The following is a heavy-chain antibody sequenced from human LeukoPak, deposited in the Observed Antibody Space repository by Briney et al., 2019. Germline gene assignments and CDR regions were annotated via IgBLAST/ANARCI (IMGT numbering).Heavy chain of an antibody. V-gene: IGHV4-31*03. Sequence: PSETLSLTCTVSGGSISSGGYYWSWIRQHPGKGLEWIGYTYYSGSTYYNPSLKSRVTISVDTSKNQFSLKLSSVTAADTAVYYCASHEPMGAFDIWGQGTMVTVSS. CDR2: TYYSGST. CDR3: ASHEPMGAFDI. J-gene: IGHJ3*02. CDR1: GGSISSGGYY. D-gene: IGHD1-14*01.